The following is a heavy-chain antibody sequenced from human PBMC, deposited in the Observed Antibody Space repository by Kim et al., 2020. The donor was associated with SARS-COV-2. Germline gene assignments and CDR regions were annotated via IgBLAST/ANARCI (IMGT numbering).Heavy chain of an antibody. CDR3: AKGGSSSCYSAIDY. D-gene: IGHD2-15*01. J-gene: IGHJ4*02. V-gene: IGHV3-23*01. Sequence: GGSLRLSCAASGFTFSSYAMSWVRQAPGKGLEWVSVISGSGSNTYYADSVKGRFTISRDSSKNTLYLQMNSLRAEDTAVYYCAKGGSSSCYSAIDYWAQGTLVTVSS. CDR1: GFTFSSYA. CDR2: ISGSGSNT.